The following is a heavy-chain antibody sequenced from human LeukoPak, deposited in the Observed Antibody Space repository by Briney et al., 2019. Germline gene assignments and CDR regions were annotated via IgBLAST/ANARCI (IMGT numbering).Heavy chain of an antibody. V-gene: IGHV3-48*04. CDR2: ISSSGSTI. CDR1: GFTFSTYS. D-gene: IGHD3-10*02. Sequence: GGSLRLSCVASGFTFSTYSMNWVRQAPGKGLEWVSYISSSGSTIYYADSVKGRFTISRDNAKNSLYLQMNSLRAEDTAVYYCAELGITMIGGVWGKGTTVTISS. J-gene: IGHJ6*04. CDR3: AELGITMIGGV.